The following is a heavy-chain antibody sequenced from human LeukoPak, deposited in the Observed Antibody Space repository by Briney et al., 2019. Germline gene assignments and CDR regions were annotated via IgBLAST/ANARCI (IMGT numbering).Heavy chain of an antibody. CDR3: ARDQLLWFGELFGMDV. J-gene: IGHJ6*02. D-gene: IGHD3-10*01. CDR2: IYYSGST. V-gene: IGHV4-59*12. CDR1: GGSISSYY. Sequence: SETLSLTCTVSGGSISSYYWSWIRQPPGKGLEWIGYIYYSGSTNYNPSLKSRVTMSVDTSKNQFSLKLSSVTAADTAVYYRARDQLLWFGELFGMDVWGQGTTVTVSS.